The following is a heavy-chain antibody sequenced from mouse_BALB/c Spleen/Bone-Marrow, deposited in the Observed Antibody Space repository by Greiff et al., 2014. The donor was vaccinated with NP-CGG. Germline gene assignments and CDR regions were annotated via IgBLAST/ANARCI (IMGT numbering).Heavy chain of an antibody. CDR1: GFNIKDTY. V-gene: IGHV14-3*02. Sequence: EVQLQQSGAELVKPGASVKLSCTASGFNIKDTYMHWVKQRPERGLEWIGRIDPANGNTKYDPKFQGKATITADTSSNTAYLQLSSLTSEDTAVYYCARREYYAMDYWGQGTSVTVSS. J-gene: IGHJ4*01. CDR3: ARREYYAMDY. CDR2: IDPANGNT.